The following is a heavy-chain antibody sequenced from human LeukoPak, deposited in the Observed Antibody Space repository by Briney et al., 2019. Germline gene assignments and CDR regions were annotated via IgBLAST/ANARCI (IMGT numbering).Heavy chain of an antibody. Sequence: EAPVKVSCKASGGTFTTHAINWVRQAPGQGFEWVGRIIPMLGKPNYGQKSQGRVTITADKFTSTVYMELTSLRSEDTAVYYCARDETVRDDYYGMDVWGQGTTVTVPS. CDR1: GGTFTTHA. V-gene: IGHV1-69*04. CDR2: IIPMLGKP. CDR3: ARDETVRDDYYGMDV. D-gene: IGHD4-11*01. J-gene: IGHJ6*02.